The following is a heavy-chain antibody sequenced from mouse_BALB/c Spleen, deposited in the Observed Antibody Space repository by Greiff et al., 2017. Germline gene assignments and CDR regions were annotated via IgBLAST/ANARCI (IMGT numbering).Heavy chain of an antibody. V-gene: IGHV1-9*01. D-gene: IGHD1-1*01. J-gene: IGHJ4*01. CDR2: ILPGSGST. CDR3: ARSLYYYGSSYDYAMDY. CDR1: GYTFSSYW. Sequence: LQESGAELMKPGASVKISCKATGYTFSSYWIEWVKQRPGHGLEWIGEILPGSGSTNYNEKFKGKATFTADTSSNTAYMQLSSLTSEDSAVYYCARSLYYYGSSYDYAMDYWGQGTSVTVSS.